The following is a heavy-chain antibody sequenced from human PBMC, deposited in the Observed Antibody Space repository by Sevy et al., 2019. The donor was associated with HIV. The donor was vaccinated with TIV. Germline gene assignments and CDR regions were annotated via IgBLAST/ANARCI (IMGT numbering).Heavy chain of an antibody. CDR2: IYSGGST. CDR3: ARVNCSGGSCYYYYGMDV. Sequence: GGSLRLSCAASGFTVSSNYMSWVRQAPGKGLEWVSVIYSGGSTYYADSVKGGFTISRDNSKNTLYLQMNSLRAEDTAVYYCARVNCSGGSCYYYYGMDVWGQGTTVTVSS. CDR1: GFTVSSNY. V-gene: IGHV3-53*01. J-gene: IGHJ6*02. D-gene: IGHD2-15*01.